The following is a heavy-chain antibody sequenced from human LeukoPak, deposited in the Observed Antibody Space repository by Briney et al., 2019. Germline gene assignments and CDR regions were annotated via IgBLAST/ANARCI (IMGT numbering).Heavy chain of an antibody. CDR3: AKDRIPDGFYSIDS. Sequence: GGSLRLSCTAPGFSLGVYAMNWVRQAPGKGLEWISSIFGNGAGINYADSVKGRFTISRDNAQNTLYLQMNSLRDEDTAVYYCAKDRIPDGFYSIDSWGQGVLVTVSS. V-gene: IGHV3-23*01. CDR2: IFGNGAGI. J-gene: IGHJ4*02. D-gene: IGHD3-22*01. CDR1: GFSLGVYA.